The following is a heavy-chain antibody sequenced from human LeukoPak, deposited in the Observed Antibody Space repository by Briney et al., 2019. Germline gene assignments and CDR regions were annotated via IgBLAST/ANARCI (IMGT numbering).Heavy chain of an antibody. V-gene: IGHV4-59*12. J-gene: IGHJ5*02. CDR1: GGSISSYY. CDR3: ARRVVVPAAFNEINWFDP. Sequence: ETLSLTCTVSGGSISSYYWSWIRQPPGKGLEWIGYIYYSGSTNYNPSLKSRVTISVDTSKNQFSLKLSSVTAADTAVYYCARRVVVPAAFNEINWFDPWGQGTLVTVSS. D-gene: IGHD2-2*01. CDR2: IYYSGST.